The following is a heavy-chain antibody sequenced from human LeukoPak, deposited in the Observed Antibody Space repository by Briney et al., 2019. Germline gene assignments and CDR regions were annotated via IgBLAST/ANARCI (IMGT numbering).Heavy chain of an antibody. CDR1: GFTFSSYG. CDR3: AKDGGYSYGYN. V-gene: IGHV3-48*01. D-gene: IGHD5-18*01. Sequence: GGSLRLSCAASGFTFSSYGMNWVRQAPGKGLEWVSYISSSSTIYYADSVKGRFTISRDNSKNTLYLQMNSLRAEDTAVYYCAKDGGYSYGYNWGQGTLVTVSS. CDR2: ISSSSTI. J-gene: IGHJ4*02.